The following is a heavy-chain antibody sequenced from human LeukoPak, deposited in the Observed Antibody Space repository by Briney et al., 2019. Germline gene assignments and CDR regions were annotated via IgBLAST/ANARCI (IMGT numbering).Heavy chain of an antibody. CDR1: GFTFSRYG. J-gene: IGHJ6*03. V-gene: IGHV3-23*01. CDR3: AKGDYYCAGRDYYNYMDV. D-gene: IGHD3-10*01. Sequence: PGGSLSLSCAASGFTFSRYGMIWARQAPGKGLEWVSALSGSGGRTYYADSVKGRFTIHRDNSKNTLYLQMNSLGDEDTSVYSCAKGDYYCAGRDYYNYMDVWGKETTVTISS. CDR2: LSGSGGRT.